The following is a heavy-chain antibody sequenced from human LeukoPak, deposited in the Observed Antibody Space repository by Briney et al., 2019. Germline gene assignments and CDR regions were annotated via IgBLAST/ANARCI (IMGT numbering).Heavy chain of an antibody. J-gene: IGHJ6*02. V-gene: IGHV6-1*01. CDR1: GDSFSSNS. CDR3: AREDSYSAMDV. CDR2: TYYRSKWYN. Sequence: SQTLSLTCAISGDSFSSNSWNWIRQSPSRGLEWLGRTYYRSKWYNDYAVSVKSRIIINPDTSKNQFSLQLSSVTPEDTAVYYCAREDSYSAMDVWGQGTMVTVSS.